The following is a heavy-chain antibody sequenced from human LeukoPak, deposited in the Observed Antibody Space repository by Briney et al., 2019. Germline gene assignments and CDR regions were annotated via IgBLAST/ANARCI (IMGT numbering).Heavy chain of an antibody. D-gene: IGHD5-12*01. J-gene: IGHJ6*03. V-gene: IGHV4-61*02. Sequence: SQTLSLTCTVSGSSISSGSYYWSWIRQPAGKGLEWIGRIYTSGSTNYNPSLKSRVTISVDTSKNQFSLKLSSVTAADTAVYYCARMMSGYDYFYYYYYMDVWGKGTTVTVSS. CDR3: ARMMSGYDYFYYYYYMDV. CDR1: GSSISSGSYY. CDR2: IYTSGST.